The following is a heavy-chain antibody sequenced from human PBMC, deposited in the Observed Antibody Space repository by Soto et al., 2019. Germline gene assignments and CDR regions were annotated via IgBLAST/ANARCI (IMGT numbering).Heavy chain of an antibody. J-gene: IGHJ3*02. Sequence: GGSLRLSCAASGFTFSGYGMHWVRQAPGKGLEWVAVISYDGSNKYYADSVKGRFTISRDNSKNTLYLQMNSLRAEDTAVYYCAKVGATPADAFDIWGQGTMVTVSS. CDR2: ISYDGSNK. CDR1: GFTFSGYG. V-gene: IGHV3-30*18. CDR3: AKVGATPADAFDI. D-gene: IGHD1-26*01.